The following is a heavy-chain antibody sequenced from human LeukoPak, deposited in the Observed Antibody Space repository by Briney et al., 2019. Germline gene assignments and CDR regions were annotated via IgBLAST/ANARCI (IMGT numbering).Heavy chain of an antibody. CDR1: GYTFTGYY. CDR3: LKMGKNVWGSYRSYYYYMDV. D-gene: IGHD3-16*02. J-gene: IGHJ6*03. Sequence: GASVKVSCKASGYTFTGYYMHWVRQAPGQGLEWMGWINPNSGGTNYAQKFQGRVTMTRDTSISTAYMELSRLRSDDTAVYYCLKMGKNVWGSYRSYYYYMDVWGKGTTVTVSS. V-gene: IGHV1-2*02. CDR2: INPNSGGT.